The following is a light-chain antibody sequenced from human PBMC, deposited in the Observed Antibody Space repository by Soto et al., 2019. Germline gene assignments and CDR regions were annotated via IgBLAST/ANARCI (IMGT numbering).Light chain of an antibody. V-gene: IGKV3D-20*02. Sequence: ENLLTQSPGTLSLSPGEGATLSCSASRGVSANYLAWYQQKPGQAPTLLIYGASIRAAGIPDRFSGSGSGTDFTLTISSLEPEDFAVYYCQQRNDWPPEITFGQGTRLEIK. CDR2: GAS. CDR3: QQRNDWPPEIT. J-gene: IGKJ5*01. CDR1: RGVSANY.